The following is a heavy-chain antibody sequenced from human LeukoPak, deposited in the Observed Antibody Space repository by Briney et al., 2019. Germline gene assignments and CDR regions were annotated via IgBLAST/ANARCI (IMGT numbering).Heavy chain of an antibody. CDR3: AKEDRYGSVY. CDR1: GFTFSSYC. D-gene: IGHD5-18*01. V-gene: IGHV3-30*02. J-gene: IGHJ4*02. CDR2: IRSEGSNK. Sequence: GGSLRLSCAASGFTFSSYCMHWVRQTPGKGLEWVAFIRSEGSNKYYADSVKGRFTISRDNSKKTLYLQINSLTAEDTAVYYCAKEDRYGSVYWGQRTLVTVSP.